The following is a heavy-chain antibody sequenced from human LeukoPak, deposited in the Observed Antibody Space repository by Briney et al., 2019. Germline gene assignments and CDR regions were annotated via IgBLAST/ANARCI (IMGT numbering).Heavy chain of an antibody. CDR1: GGSFSGYY. CDR3: ATESIAAAGTGGFDY. CDR2: INHSGST. Sequence: SETLSLTCAVYGGSFSGYYWSWIRQPPGKGLEWIGEINHSGSTNYNPSLKSRVTISVDTSKNQFSLKLSSVTAADTAVYYCATESIAAAGTGGFDYWGQGNLVTVSS. D-gene: IGHD6-13*01. V-gene: IGHV4-34*01. J-gene: IGHJ4*02.